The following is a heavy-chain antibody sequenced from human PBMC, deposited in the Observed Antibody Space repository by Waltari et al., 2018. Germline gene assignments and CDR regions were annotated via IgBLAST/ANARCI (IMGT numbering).Heavy chain of an antibody. V-gene: IGHV3-30*04. J-gene: IGHJ6*02. D-gene: IGHD2-2*01. CDR3: ARDYCDRTNCHGMDV. Sequence: QVQLVDSGGGVVQPWRSLRLSCAASEFTFSSYAMHWVRQAPGKGLEWVAVISYNARNIYYVDSVKGRFTISRDNSKKTLFLQMNSLRDEDTAIYYCARDYCDRTNCHGMDVWGQGTAVTVSS. CDR2: ISYNARNI. CDR1: EFTFSSYA.